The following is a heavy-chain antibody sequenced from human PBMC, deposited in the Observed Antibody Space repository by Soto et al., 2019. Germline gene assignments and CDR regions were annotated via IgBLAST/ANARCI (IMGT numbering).Heavy chain of an antibody. CDR1: GFTFSSYW. Sequence: EVQLVESGGGLVQPGGSLRLSCAASGFTFSSYWMSWVRQDPGKGLEWVANIKQDGSEKYYVDSVKGRFTISRDNAKNSLYLQMNVLRAEDTAVYYCARDKAVGPIWFGELLWWYFDLWGRGTLVTVSS. V-gene: IGHV3-7*01. J-gene: IGHJ2*01. D-gene: IGHD3-10*01. CDR2: IKQDGSEK. CDR3: ARDKAVGPIWFGELLWWYFDL.